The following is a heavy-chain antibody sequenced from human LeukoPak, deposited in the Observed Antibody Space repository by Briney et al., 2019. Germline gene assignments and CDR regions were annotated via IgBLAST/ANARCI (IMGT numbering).Heavy chain of an antibody. J-gene: IGHJ6*02. V-gene: IGHV3-23*01. CDR1: GFTFSNFA. CDR2: ISGSGGDT. D-gene: IGHD6-19*01. Sequence: PGGSLRLSCAASGFTFSNFAMSWVRQAPGNGLEWVSAISGSGGDTYYADSVKGRFTISRDNAKSTLYLQMNSLRAEDTALYYCAKGSQGSGVYYGMDVWGQGTTVTVSS. CDR3: AKGSQGSGVYYGMDV.